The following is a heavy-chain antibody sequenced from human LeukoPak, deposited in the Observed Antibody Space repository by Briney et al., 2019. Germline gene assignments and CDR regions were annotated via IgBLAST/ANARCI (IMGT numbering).Heavy chain of an antibody. D-gene: IGHD5-12*01. J-gene: IGHJ6*03. Sequence: ASVKVSCKASGGTFSSYTISWVRQAPGQGLEWMGWINPNSGGTNYAQKFQGRVTMTRDTSISTAYMELSRLRSDDTAVYYCARGGGYDMTYYSYYMDVWGKGTTVTVSS. CDR3: ARGGGYDMTYYSYYMDV. CDR1: GGTFSSYT. V-gene: IGHV1-2*02. CDR2: INPNSGGT.